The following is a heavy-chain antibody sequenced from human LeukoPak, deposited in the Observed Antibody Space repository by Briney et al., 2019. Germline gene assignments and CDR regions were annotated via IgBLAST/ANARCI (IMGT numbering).Heavy chain of an antibody. CDR1: GFTFSSYG. J-gene: IGHJ3*02. V-gene: IGHV3-30*03. CDR3: ASTIFGVVNDAFDI. CDR2: ISYDGSNK. D-gene: IGHD3-3*01. Sequence: GGSLRLSCAASGFTFSSYGMHWARQAPGKGLEWVAVISYDGSNKYYADSVKGRFTISRDNSKNTLYLQMNSLRAEDTAVYYCASTIFGVVNDAFDIWGQGTMVTVSS.